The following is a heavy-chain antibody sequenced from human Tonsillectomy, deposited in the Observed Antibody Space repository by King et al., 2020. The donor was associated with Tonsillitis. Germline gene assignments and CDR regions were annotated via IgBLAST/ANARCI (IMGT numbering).Heavy chain of an antibody. Sequence: VQLVESGGGLVQPGGSLRLSCAASGFTVSNTYMSWVRQAPGKGLEWVSLIFSGGSTYYADSVKGRFTISRHNSKNTLFLQMNSLRTEDTAVYYCARSAGSYAYGMDVWGQGTTVPVPS. CDR2: IFSGGST. V-gene: IGHV3-53*04. CDR1: GFTVSNTY. D-gene: IGHD3-10*01. CDR3: ARSAGSYAYGMDV. J-gene: IGHJ6*02.